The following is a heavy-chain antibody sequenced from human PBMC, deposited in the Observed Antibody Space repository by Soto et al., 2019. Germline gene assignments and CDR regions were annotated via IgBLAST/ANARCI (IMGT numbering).Heavy chain of an antibody. J-gene: IGHJ4*02. CDR3: ARFSDWLISYSFDY. V-gene: IGHV3-11*01. Sequence: GGPLRLSCAVSGFNLRDYYMSWVRQAPGKGLEWISYIGDSGSPIYYADSVRGRFTTSRDNAKDSLYLQMNRLRAEDTAVYYCARFSDWLISYSFDYWGQGALVTVSS. D-gene: IGHD3-9*01. CDR1: GFNLRDYY. CDR2: IGDSGSPI.